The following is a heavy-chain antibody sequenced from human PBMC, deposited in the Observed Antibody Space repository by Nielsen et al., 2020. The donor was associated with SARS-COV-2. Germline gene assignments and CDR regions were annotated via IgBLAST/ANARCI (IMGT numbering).Heavy chain of an antibody. V-gene: IGHV3-74*01. J-gene: IGHJ4*02. CDR2: INSDGSST. CDR1: GFTFSSYW. D-gene: IGHD4-17*01. CDR3: TVTGGY. Sequence: GESLKISCAASGFTFSSYWMHWVRQAPGKGLVWVSRINSDGSSTSYADSVRGQFTISRDNAKNTLYLQMNSLRAEDTAVYYCTVTGGYWGQGTLVTVSS.